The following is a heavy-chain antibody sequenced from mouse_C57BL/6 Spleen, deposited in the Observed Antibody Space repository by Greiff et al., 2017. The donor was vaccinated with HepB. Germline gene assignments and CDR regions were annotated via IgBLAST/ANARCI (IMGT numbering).Heavy chain of an antibody. CDR1: GYTFTSYW. Sequence: QVQLKQPGAELVKPGASVKLSCKASGYTFTSYWMHWVKQRPGRGLEWIGRIDPNSGGTKYNEKFKSKATLTVDKPSSTAYMQLSSLTSEDSAVYYCARSVYYDYGGYAMDYWGQGTSVTVSS. V-gene: IGHV1-72*01. D-gene: IGHD2-4*01. J-gene: IGHJ4*01. CDR2: IDPNSGGT. CDR3: ARSVYYDYGGYAMDY.